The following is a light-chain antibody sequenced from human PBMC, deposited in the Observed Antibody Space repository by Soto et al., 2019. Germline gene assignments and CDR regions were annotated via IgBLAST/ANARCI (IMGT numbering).Light chain of an antibody. J-gene: IGLJ3*02. CDR3: SSYAGSDNGV. CDR2: EVS. Sequence: QSVLTQPPSASGSPGQSVTISCTGTSSDVGAYNYVSWYQQHPGKAPKLMIYEVSKRPSGVPDRFSGSKSGNTASLTVSGLQEEDEADYYCSSYAGSDNGVFGGGTKLTVL. CDR1: SSDVGAYNY. V-gene: IGLV2-8*01.